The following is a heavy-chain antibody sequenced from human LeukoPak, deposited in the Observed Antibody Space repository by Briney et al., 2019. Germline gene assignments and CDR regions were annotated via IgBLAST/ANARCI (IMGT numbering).Heavy chain of an antibody. CDR2: IWYDGSNK. V-gene: IGHV3-33*01. Sequence: AGGSLRLSCAASGFTFSSYGMHWVRQAPGKGLEWVAVIWYDGSNKYYADSVRGRFTISRDNSKNTLYLRMNSLRAEDTAVYYCARDPEHCSGGSCYSGYFQHWGQGTLVTVSS. D-gene: IGHD2-15*01. J-gene: IGHJ1*01. CDR1: GFTFSSYG. CDR3: ARDPEHCSGGSCYSGYFQH.